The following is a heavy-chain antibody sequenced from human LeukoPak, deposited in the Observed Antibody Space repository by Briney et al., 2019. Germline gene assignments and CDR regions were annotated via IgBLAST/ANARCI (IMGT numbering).Heavy chain of an antibody. J-gene: IGHJ5*02. D-gene: IGHD2-21*02. CDR1: GGSFSGYY. CDR3: ARDVTYCGGDCYSGWFDP. CDR2: INHSGST. Sequence: PSETLSLTCAVYGGSFSGYYWNWIRQPPGKGLEWIGGINHSGSTNYNPSLKSRVTISVDTSKNQFSLKLSSVTAAETAVYYCARDVTYCGGDCYSGWFDPWGQGTLVTVSS. V-gene: IGHV4-34*01.